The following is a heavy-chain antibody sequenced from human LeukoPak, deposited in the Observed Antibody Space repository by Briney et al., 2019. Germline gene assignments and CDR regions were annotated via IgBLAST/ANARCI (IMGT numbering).Heavy chain of an antibody. D-gene: IGHD1-26*01. CDR1: GFTFDDYG. CDR2: INWNGGST. J-gene: IGHJ4*02. V-gene: IGHV3-20*04. Sequence: PGGSLRLSCAASGFTFDDYGMSWVRQAPGKGLEWVSGINWNGGSTGYADSVKGRFTISRDNAKNSLYLQMNSLRAEDTALYYCARDLGGSYRPYYFDYWGQGTLVTVSS. CDR3: ARDLGGSYRPYYFDY.